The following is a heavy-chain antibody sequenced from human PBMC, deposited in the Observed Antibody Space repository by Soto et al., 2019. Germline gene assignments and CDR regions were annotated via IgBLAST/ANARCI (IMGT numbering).Heavy chain of an antibody. CDR1: GFTFSTYP. Sequence: EVQLLESGGGLVQPGGSLRLSCAVSGFTFSTYPMSWVRQAPGKGLEWVSGISGSGISTYYADSVKGRFTISRDNSKTTVFLQMNSLRDEDTAVYYCAKPPVITASYYYYDMDVWGQGTTVTVSS. CDR3: AKPPVITASYYYYDMDV. J-gene: IGHJ6*02. V-gene: IGHV3-23*01. CDR2: ISGSGIST. D-gene: IGHD4-4*01.